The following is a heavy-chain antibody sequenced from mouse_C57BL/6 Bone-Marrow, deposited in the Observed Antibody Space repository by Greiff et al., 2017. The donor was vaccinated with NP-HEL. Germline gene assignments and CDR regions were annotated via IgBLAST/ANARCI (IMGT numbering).Heavy chain of an antibody. J-gene: IGHJ4*01. CDR3: ARHAYYRGYYYAMDY. CDR2: ISGGGGNT. V-gene: IGHV5-9*01. CDR1: GFTFSGYT. D-gene: IGHD2-12*01. Sequence: EVQGVESGGGLVKPGGSLKLSCAASGFTFSGYTMSWVRQTPEKRLEWVATISGGGGNTYYPDSVKGRFTISRDNAKNTLYLQMSSLRSEDTALYYCARHAYYRGYYYAMDYWGQGTSVTVSS.